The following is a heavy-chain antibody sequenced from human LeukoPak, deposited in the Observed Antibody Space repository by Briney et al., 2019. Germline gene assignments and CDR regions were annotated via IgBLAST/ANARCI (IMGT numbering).Heavy chain of an antibody. V-gene: IGHV3-7*05. CDR2: IKHDAIEK. Sequence: GGSLRLSCAASGFTFNNCWMAWVRQAPRKGLEWVADIKHDAIEKYYVDSVKGRFTISRDNAKNSLYLKMNSLRAEDTALYYCARDVSGNLDYWGQGTLVTVSS. D-gene: IGHD1-26*01. CDR3: ARDVSGNLDY. CDR1: GFTFNNCW. J-gene: IGHJ4*02.